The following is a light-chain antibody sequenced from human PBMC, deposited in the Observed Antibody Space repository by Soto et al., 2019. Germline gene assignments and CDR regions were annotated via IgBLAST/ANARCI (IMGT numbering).Light chain of an antibody. J-gene: IGKJ5*01. CDR2: AAS. V-gene: IGKV1-12*01. CDR3: QQANSFPIT. Sequence: IQMTQSPSTLSSSLGDIVTITCRASQTISSWLAWYQQKPGKAPKLLIYAASSLQSGVPSRFSGSGSGTDFTLTISSLQPEDFATYYCQQANSFPITFGQGTRLEIK. CDR1: QTISSW.